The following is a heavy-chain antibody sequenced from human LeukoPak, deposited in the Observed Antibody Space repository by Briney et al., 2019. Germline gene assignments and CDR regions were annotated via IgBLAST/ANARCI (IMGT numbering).Heavy chain of an antibody. V-gene: IGHV3-30*02. CDR3: AKTRGRGYYDSSGLGYYFDY. CDR1: GFTFSSYG. Sequence: PGGSLRLSCAASGFTFSSYGMHWVRQAPGKGLEWVAVIWYDGSNKYYADSVKGRFTISRDNSKNTLYLQMNSLRAEDTAVYYCAKTRGRGYYDSSGLGYYFDYWGQGTLVTVSS. J-gene: IGHJ4*02. D-gene: IGHD3-22*01. CDR2: IWYDGSNK.